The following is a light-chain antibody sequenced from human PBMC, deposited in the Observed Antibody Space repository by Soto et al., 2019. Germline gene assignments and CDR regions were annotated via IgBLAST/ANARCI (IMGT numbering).Light chain of an antibody. CDR3: QQYSSEYS. CDR2: KSS. CDR1: QSISSW. J-gene: IGKJ2*01. V-gene: IGKV1-5*03. Sequence: DIQMTQSPSTLSASVGDIVTITCRASQSISSWLAWYQQKPGKAPKLLIYKSSSLESGVPSRFSGSGSGTEFTLTISSLQPDDFANYYCQQYSSEYSFGQGTKLEIK.